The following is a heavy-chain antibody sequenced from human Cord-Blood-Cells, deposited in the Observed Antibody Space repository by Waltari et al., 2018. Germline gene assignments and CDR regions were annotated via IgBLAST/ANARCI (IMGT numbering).Heavy chain of an antibody. CDR3: AKVRTGDAFDI. CDR1: GFTFDDYA. D-gene: IGHD3-9*01. CDR2: ISWNSGSI. Sequence: EVQLVESGGGLVQPGRSLRLSCAASGFTFDDYAMPWVRQAPGKGLEWVSGISWNSGSIGYADSVKGRFTISRDNAKNSLYLQMNSLRAEDTALYYCAKVRTGDAFDIWGQGTMVTVSS. J-gene: IGHJ3*02. V-gene: IGHV3-9*01.